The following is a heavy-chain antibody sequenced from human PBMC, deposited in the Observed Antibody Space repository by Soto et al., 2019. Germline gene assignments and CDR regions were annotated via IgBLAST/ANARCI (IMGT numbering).Heavy chain of an antibody. CDR3: AKWRTIYVGFDY. V-gene: IGHV3-30*18. CDR1: GFTFSSYG. D-gene: IGHD3-16*01. J-gene: IGHJ4*02. CDR2: ISYDGSNK. Sequence: QVQLVESGGGVVQPGRSLRLSCAASGFTFSSYGMHWVRQAPGKGLEWVAVISYDGSNKYYADSVKGRFTISRDNSKNTLYLQMNSLRAEDTAVYYCAKWRTIYVGFDYWGQGTLVTVSS.